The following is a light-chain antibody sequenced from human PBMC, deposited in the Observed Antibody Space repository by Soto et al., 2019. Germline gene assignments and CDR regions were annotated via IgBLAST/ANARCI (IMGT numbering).Light chain of an antibody. CDR2: AAV. Sequence: DIHLTQSPSLLSASVGDRVTITCRASQGIRQYVAWYQQKPGKAPKLLIYAAVVLQGGIPSRFSGSGSATEFILTISGLQPEDCATYYCRQVNYYPFTFGGGTRVEIK. V-gene: IGKV1-9*01. J-gene: IGKJ4*01. CDR1: QGIRQY. CDR3: RQVNYYPFT.